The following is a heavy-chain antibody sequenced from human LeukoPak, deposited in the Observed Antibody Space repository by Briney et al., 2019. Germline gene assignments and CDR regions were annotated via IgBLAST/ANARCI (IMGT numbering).Heavy chain of an antibody. V-gene: IGHV3-23*01. CDR3: AKALRGGAAAGSFDY. J-gene: IGHJ4*02. Sequence: GGSMRLSCAASGFTFSSYAMSWVRQAPGKGLEWVSAISGSGGSTYYADSVKGRFTISRDNSKNTLYLQMNSLRAEDTAVYYCAKALRGGAAAGSFDYWGQGTLVTVSS. CDR1: GFTFSSYA. D-gene: IGHD6-13*01. CDR2: ISGSGGST.